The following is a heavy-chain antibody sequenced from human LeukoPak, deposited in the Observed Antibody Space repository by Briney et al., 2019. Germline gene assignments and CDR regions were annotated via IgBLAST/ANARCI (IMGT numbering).Heavy chain of an antibody. CDR1: GGTFSSYA. J-gene: IGHJ6*03. D-gene: IGHD2-2*01. CDR2: IIPIFGTA. V-gene: IGHV1-69*05. Sequence: SVKVSCKASGGTFSSYAISWVRQAPGQGLEWMGGIIPIFGTANYAQKFQGRVTITTDESTSTAYMELSSLRSEDTAVYYCARDLPQYCSSTSCYYMDVWGKGTTVTVSS. CDR3: ARDLPQYCSSTSCYYMDV.